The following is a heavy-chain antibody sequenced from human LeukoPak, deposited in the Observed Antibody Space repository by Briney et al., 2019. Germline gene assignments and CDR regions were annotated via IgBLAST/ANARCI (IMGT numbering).Heavy chain of an antibody. CDR3: AILRTGPHGSYFDY. J-gene: IGHJ4*02. D-gene: IGHD3-16*01. Sequence: ASVKVSCKASGYTFTSYGISWVRQAPGQGLEWMGWISAYNGNTNYAQKLQGRVTMTTDTSTSTAYMELRSLRSDDTAGYYCAILRTGPHGSYFDYWGQGTLVTVSS. CDR1: GYTFTSYG. CDR2: ISAYNGNT. V-gene: IGHV1-18*01.